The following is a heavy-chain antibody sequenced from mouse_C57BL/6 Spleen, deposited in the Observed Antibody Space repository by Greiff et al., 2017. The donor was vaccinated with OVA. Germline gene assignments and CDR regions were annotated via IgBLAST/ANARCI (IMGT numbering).Heavy chain of an antibody. D-gene: IGHD2-4*01. J-gene: IGHJ4*01. CDR2: IWTGGGT. CDR3: ARVYYDYDVGSAMDY. CDR1: GFSLTSYA. Sequence: QVQLQQSGPGLVAPSQRLSITCTVSGFSLTSYAISWVRQPPGKGLEWLGVIWTGGGTNYNSALKSRLSISKDNSKSQVFLKMNSLQTDDTARYYCARVYYDYDVGSAMDYWGQGTSVTVSS. V-gene: IGHV2-9-1*01.